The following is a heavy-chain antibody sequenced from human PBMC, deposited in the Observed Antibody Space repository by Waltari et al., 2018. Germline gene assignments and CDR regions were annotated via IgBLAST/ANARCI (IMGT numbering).Heavy chain of an antibody. D-gene: IGHD6-13*01. V-gene: IGHV4-39*01. CDR1: GTSVTTTNYF. CDR3: ARGIWQQLAHFDS. J-gene: IGHJ4*02. CDR2: IYFTGST. Sequence: QLHLQLSGQGLVKPSETLSLTCAVSGTSVTTTNYFWGWIRQPPGKGLEWIGRIYFTGSTDYNPSLKSRVTISIDTSTNQFSLNLRSVTAADTAVYYCARGIWQQLAHFDSWGQGTLVTVSS.